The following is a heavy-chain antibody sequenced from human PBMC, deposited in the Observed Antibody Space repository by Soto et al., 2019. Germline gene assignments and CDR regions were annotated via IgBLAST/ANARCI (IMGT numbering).Heavy chain of an antibody. CDR2: ISAYNGNT. CDR1: GYTFTSYG. D-gene: IGHD2-2*01. CDR3: ATARGYCSSTSCPGAFDI. J-gene: IGHJ3*02. V-gene: IGHV1-18*01. Sequence: ASVKVSCKASGYTFTSYGISWVRQAPGQGLEWMGWISAYNGNTNYAQKLQGRVTITTDTSTSTAYMELSSLRSEDTAVYYCATARGYCSSTSCPGAFDIWGQGTMVTVSS.